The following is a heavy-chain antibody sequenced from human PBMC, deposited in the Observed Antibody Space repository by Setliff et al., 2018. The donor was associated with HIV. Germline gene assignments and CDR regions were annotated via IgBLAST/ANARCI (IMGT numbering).Heavy chain of an antibody. J-gene: IGHJ4*02. CDR3: ARAPTGELDF. D-gene: IGHD7-27*01. V-gene: IGHV4-4*08. CDR1: GDSMSGYY. CDR2: IHTSGST. Sequence: KPSETLSLTCAVSGDSMSGYYWSWIRQSPGKKLEWVGYIHTSGSTNYNPSLKSRVTISLDTSNDRFSLRLSSVTAADTAVYYCARAPTGELDFWGQGTLVTVSS.